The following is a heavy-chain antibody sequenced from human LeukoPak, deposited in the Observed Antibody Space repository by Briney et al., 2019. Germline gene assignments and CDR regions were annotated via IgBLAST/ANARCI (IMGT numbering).Heavy chain of an antibody. D-gene: IGHD3-16*02. Sequence: SETLSLTCAVYGGSFSGYYWSWIRQPPGKGLEWIGEINHSGSTNYNPSLKSRVTISVDTSKNQFSLKLSSVTAADTAVYYCARGLSKVRGYIWGSYRPDPLDCWGQGTLVTVSS. CDR2: INHSGST. CDR1: GGSFSGYY. J-gene: IGHJ4*02. V-gene: IGHV4-34*01. CDR3: ARGLSKVRGYIWGSYRPDPLDC.